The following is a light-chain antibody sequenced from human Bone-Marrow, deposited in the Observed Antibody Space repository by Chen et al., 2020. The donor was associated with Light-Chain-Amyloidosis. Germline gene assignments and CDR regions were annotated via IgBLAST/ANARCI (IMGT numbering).Light chain of an antibody. J-gene: IGLJ3*02. Sequence: SVLTQPPPASGPPGQRVNTSCSGSCANIGSNYVYWYQQPPGTAPKLLIYRNNQRPSGVPDRFSGSKSGTSASLAISGLRSEDEADYYCAAWDDSLSGSWVFGGGTKLTVL. CDR3: AAWDDSLSGSWV. V-gene: IGLV1-47*01. CDR1: CANIGSNY. CDR2: RNN.